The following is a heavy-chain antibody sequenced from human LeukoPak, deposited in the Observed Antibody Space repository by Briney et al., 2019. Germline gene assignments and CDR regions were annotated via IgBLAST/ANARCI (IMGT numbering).Heavy chain of an antibody. CDR3: AGHPGIQLRIDN. V-gene: IGHV4-59*08. Sequence: KASETLSLTCTVSGGSMSRYYWSWIRQPPGKGLEWIGYVYDSGITSYNPSLKSRVTISADTSKNQFSLNLISVTAADTAVYYCAGHPGIQLRIDNWGQGTLVTVSS. J-gene: IGHJ4*02. CDR2: VYDSGIT. D-gene: IGHD5-18*01. CDR1: GGSMSRYY.